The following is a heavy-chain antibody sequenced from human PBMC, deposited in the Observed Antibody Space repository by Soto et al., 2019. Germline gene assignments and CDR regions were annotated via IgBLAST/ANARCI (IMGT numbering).Heavy chain of an antibody. CDR2: INHSGST. J-gene: IGHJ4*02. Sequence: PSETLSLTCAVYGGSFSGYYWSWIRQPPGKGLEWIGEINHSGSTNYNPSLKSRVTISVDTSKNQFSLKLSSVTAADTAVYYCAKQLDQRAGYFDYWGQGTLVTVSS. CDR3: AKQLDQRAGYFDY. D-gene: IGHD1-1*01. CDR1: GGSFSGYY. V-gene: IGHV4-34*01.